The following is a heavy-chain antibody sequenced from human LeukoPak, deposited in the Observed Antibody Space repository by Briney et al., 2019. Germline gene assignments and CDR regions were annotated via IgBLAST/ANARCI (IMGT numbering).Heavy chain of an antibody. V-gene: IGHV1-69*04. J-gene: IGHJ6*04. CDR2: IIPIFGIA. CDR1: GGTFSSYA. CDR3: ARERFGEGHYYYYGMDV. D-gene: IGHD3-10*01. Sequence: SVKVSCKAAGGTFSSYAISWVRQAPGQGLEWMGRIIPIFGIANYAQKFQGRVTITADKSTSTAYMELSSLRSEDTAEYYCARERFGEGHYYYYGMDVWGKGTTVTVSS.